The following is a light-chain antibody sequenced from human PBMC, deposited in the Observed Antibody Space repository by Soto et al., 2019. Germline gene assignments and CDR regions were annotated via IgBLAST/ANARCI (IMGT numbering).Light chain of an antibody. V-gene: IGLV1-44*01. J-gene: IGLJ2*01. CDR2: SHN. Sequence: QSVLTQPPSASGTPGQRVTISCSGSSSSIGSNTVNWYQQLPGTAPKLLIYSHNQRPSGVPDRFSGSKSGTSASLAISGLQSEDEADYYCAAWDDSLSGGVFGGGTKLTVL. CDR1: SSSIGSNT. CDR3: AAWDDSLSGGV.